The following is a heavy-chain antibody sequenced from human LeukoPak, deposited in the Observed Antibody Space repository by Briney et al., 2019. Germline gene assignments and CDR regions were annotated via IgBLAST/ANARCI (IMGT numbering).Heavy chain of an antibody. J-gene: IGHJ4*02. D-gene: IGHD3-3*01. CDR1: GGSFSGYY. Sequence: SETLSLTCAVYGGSFSGYYWSWIRQPPGKGLEWIGEINHSGSTNYNPSLKSRVTISVDTSKNQFSLKLSSVTAADTAVYYCARVSSRGFLEWLRFDYWGQGTLVTVSS. CDR3: ARVSSRGFLEWLRFDY. V-gene: IGHV4-34*01. CDR2: INHSGST.